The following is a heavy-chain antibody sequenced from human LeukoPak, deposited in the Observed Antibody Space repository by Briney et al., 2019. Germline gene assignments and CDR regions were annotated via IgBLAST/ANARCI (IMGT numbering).Heavy chain of an antibody. CDR2: INSDGSST. V-gene: IGHV3-74*01. Sequence: GGSLRLSCAASGFTFSSYWMHWVRQAPGKGLVWVSRINSDGSSTSYADSVKGRFTISRDNAKNTLYLQMNSLRAEDTAVYYCAKDDGSGWYGFDYWGQGTLVTVSS. D-gene: IGHD6-19*01. CDR3: AKDDGSGWYGFDY. CDR1: GFTFSSYW. J-gene: IGHJ4*02.